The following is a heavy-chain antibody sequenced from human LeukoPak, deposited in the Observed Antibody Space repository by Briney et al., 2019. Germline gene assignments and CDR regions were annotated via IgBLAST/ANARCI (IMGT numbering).Heavy chain of an antibody. V-gene: IGHV3-21*05. CDR2: ISSSSSYT. J-gene: IGHJ5*02. D-gene: IGHD1-26*01. CDR1: GFTFSSYS. CDR3: GRVGWMGAFDP. Sequence: PGGSLRLSCAASGFTFSSYSMNWVRQAPGKGLEWVSYISSSSSYTNYADSVKGRFTISRDNAKNSLYLQMNSLRAEDTAVYYCGRVGWMGAFDPWGQGTLVTVSS.